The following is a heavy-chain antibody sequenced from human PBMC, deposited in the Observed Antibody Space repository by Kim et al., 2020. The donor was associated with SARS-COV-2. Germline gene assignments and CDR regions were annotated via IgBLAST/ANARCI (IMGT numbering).Heavy chain of an antibody. J-gene: IGHJ4*02. D-gene: IGHD6-19*01. Sequence: ASVKVSCKASGYSFTTFALYWVRRAPGQRLEWMGWINGGHGNTRCSQKFQARVSITRDTSATTAYLELSGLRSEDTAVYYCARVAVAGSFDHWGQGTLVTVSS. CDR2: INGGHGNT. CDR1: GYSFTTFA. V-gene: IGHV1-3*01. CDR3: ARVAVAGSFDH.